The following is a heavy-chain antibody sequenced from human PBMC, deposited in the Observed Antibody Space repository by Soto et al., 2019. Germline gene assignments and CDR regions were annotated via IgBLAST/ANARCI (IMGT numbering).Heavy chain of an antibody. CDR1: GYTFTSYG. CDR2: ISAYNGNT. J-gene: IGHJ5*02. CDR3: KRAYGGNSIGWFDP. V-gene: IGHV1-18*04. Sequence: GASVKVSCKASGYTFTSYGISWVRQAPGQGLEWMGWISAYNGNTNYAQKLQGRVTMTTDTSTSTAYMELRSLRSDDTAVYYCKRAYGGNSIGWFDPWGQGTLVTVSS. D-gene: IGHD2-21*02.